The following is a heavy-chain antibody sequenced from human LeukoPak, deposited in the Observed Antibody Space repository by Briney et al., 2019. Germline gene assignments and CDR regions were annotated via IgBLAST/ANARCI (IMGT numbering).Heavy chain of an antibody. V-gene: IGHV1-69*06. D-gene: IGHD2-15*01. Sequence: GASVKVSCKASGYTFTGYYMHWVRQAPGQGLEWMGGIIPIFGTANYAQKFQGRVTITADKSTSTAYMELSSLRSEDTAVYYCASLKRCSGGSCYSTGHWGQGTLVTVSS. CDR1: GYTFTGYY. CDR3: ASLKRCSGGSCYSTGH. J-gene: IGHJ4*02. CDR2: IIPIFGTA.